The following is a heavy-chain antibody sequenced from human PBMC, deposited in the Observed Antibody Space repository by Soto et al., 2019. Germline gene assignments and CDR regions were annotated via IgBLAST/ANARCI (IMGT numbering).Heavy chain of an antibody. CDR3: ARDKGRSPLDY. CDR1: GFTVSTNY. Sequence: EVQLVESGGGLVQPGGSLRLSCAASGFTVSTNYMTWVRQAPGKGLEWVSVMFYGGSTYYAASVKGRFTISRDNAKNSLYLQMNSLRAEDTAVYYCARDKGRSPLDYWGQGTLVTVSS. D-gene: IGHD2-15*01. J-gene: IGHJ4*02. CDR2: MFYGGST. V-gene: IGHV3-66*01.